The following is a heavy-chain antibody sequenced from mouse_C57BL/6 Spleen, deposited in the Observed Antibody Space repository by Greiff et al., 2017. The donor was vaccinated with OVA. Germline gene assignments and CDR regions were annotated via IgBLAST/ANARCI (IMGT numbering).Heavy chain of an antibody. CDR3: AREGSLWGAMDY. D-gene: IGHD1-1*02. Sequence: EAGGVDFSRYWMCWVRRAPGKGLEWIGEINPDSSTINYAPSLKDKFIISRDNAKNTLYLQMSKVRSEDTALYYCAREGSLWGAMDYWGQGTSVTVSS. CDR2: INPDSSTI. J-gene: IGHJ4*01. V-gene: IGHV4-1*01. CDR1: GVDFSRYW.